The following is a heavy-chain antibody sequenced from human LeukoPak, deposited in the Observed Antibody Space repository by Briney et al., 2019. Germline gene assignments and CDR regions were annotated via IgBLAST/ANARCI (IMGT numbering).Heavy chain of an antibody. CDR1: GFTFSSYW. V-gene: IGHV3-7*01. CDR2: IKQDGSEK. CDR3: ARELRDYYYYMDV. Sequence: GGSLRLSCAASGFTFSSYWMSWVRQAPGKGLEWVANIKQDGSEKYYVDSVKGRFTISRDNAKNSLYLQMNSLRAEDTAVYYCARELRDYYYYMDVWGKGTTVTDSS. J-gene: IGHJ6*03.